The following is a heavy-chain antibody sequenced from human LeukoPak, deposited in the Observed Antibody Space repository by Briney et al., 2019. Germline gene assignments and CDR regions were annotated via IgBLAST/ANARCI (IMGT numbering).Heavy chain of an antibody. D-gene: IGHD3-10*01. Sequence: SGTLSLTCDVSGGSITNSKWWTWLRQPPGKGLEWIGEIYHSGSSNYNPSLRSRVTISVDKSKNQFSLKLYSVTAADTALYYCAGKDFGTQNFDFWGQVTLVTVSS. J-gene: IGHJ4*02. CDR1: GGSITNSKW. CDR3: AGKDFGTQNFDF. CDR2: IYHSGSS. V-gene: IGHV4-4*02.